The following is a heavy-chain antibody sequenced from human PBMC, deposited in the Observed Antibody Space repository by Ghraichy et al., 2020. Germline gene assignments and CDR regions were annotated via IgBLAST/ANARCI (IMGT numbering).Heavy chain of an antibody. CDR3: ARIIVGYSYALTNWFDP. J-gene: IGHJ5*02. D-gene: IGHD5-18*01. CDR1: GFSLSNARMG. Sequence: SGPTLVKPTETLTLTCTVSGFSLSNARMGVSWIRQPPGKALEWLAHIFSNDEKSYSTSLKSRLTISKDTSKSQVVLTMTNMDPVDTATYYCARIIVGYSYALTNWFDPWGQGTLVTVSS. V-gene: IGHV2-26*01. CDR2: IFSNDEK.